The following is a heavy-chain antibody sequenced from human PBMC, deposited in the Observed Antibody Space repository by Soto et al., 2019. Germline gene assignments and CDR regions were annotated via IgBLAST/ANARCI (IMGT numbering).Heavy chain of an antibody. CDR2: IHLSGRV. CDR1: GGSFRDYY. V-gene: IGHV4-34*01. CDR3: ARTPTRGASAWLDP. D-gene: IGHD1-26*01. J-gene: IGHJ5*02. Sequence: QVRLQQWGSGLLKPSETLSLRCAIYGGSFRDYYWPWIRQPPGKGLEWIGEIHLSGRVNFTPSLKSRTSLSMDTSRNQFFLTLRSVTAADTAVYFCARTPTRGASAWLDPWGRGHLVTVSS.